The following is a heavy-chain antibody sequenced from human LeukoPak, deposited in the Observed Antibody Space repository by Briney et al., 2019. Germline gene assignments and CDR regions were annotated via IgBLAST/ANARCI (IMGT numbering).Heavy chain of an antibody. Sequence: GGSLRLSCAASGFTFSSYAMTWVRQAPGKGLGWVSTISSATGGTYYIDSVKGRFTISRDNSKNTLYLQMNSLRAEDTALYYCAKVGTAMTTPIDYWGQGTLVTVSS. V-gene: IGHV3-23*01. CDR3: AKVGTAMTTPIDY. J-gene: IGHJ4*02. CDR1: GFTFSSYA. D-gene: IGHD4-17*01. CDR2: ISSATGGT.